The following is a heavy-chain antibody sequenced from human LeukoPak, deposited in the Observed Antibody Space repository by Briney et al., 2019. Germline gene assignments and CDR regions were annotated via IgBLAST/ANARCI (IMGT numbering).Heavy chain of an antibody. CDR2: IKEDGSEK. CDR3: ARGHTAVTRHFDF. CDR1: GFTFSRYW. Sequence: PGGSLRLSCAAAGFTFSRYWMSWVRQATGKGLECVAKIKEDGSEKHYVDSVKGRFTISRDNAKNSLYLQMNSLRAEDTAVYYCARGHTAVTRHFDFWGQGTLVTVSS. J-gene: IGHJ4*02. V-gene: IGHV3-7*01. D-gene: IGHD4-17*01.